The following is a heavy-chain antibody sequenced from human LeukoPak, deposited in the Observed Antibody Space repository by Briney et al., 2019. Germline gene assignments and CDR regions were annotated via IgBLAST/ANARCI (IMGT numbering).Heavy chain of an antibody. D-gene: IGHD3-10*01. CDR2: ISYSGTT. V-gene: IGHV4-39*02. CDR3: ARDRPGPPYDY. J-gene: IGHJ4*02. CDR1: GGSIRVSDTYG. Sequence: KTSETLSLTCTVSGGSIRVSDTYGWAWIRQPPGKGLEWIATISYSGTTYYNPSFKSRVTISIDTSKHQFSLKLSSVTAADTAVYFCARDRPGPPYDYWGQGTLVTVSS.